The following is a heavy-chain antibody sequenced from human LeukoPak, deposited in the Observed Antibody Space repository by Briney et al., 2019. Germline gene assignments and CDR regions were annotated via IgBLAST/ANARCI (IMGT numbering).Heavy chain of an antibody. J-gene: IGHJ6*02. Sequence: GESLKISCKGSGFSFTSYWITWVRQMPGKGLEWMGRIDPSDSYTNYSPSFQGHVTISADKSISTAYLQWSSLKASDTAMYYCATVTTIYYYYGMDVWGQGTTVTVSS. CDR1: GFSFTSYW. D-gene: IGHD4-17*01. CDR2: IDPSDSYT. CDR3: ATVTTIYYYYGMDV. V-gene: IGHV5-10-1*01.